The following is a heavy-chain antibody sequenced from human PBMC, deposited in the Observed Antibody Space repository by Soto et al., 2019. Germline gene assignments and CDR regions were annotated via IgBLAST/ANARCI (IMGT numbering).Heavy chain of an antibody. CDR1: GFSLSNARMG. J-gene: IGHJ6*02. V-gene: IGHV2-26*01. D-gene: IGHD2-21*01. CDR2: IFSNDEK. CDR3: ARTPAEDLITYSYGMDV. Sequence: SGPTLVNPTETLTLTCTVSGFSLSNARMGVSWIRQPPGKALEWLAHIFSNDEKSYSTSLKSRLTISKDTSKSQVVLTMTNMDPVDTATYYCARTPAEDLITYSYGMDVWGQGTTVTVSS.